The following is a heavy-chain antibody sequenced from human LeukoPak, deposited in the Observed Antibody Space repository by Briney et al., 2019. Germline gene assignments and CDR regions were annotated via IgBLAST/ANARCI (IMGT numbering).Heavy chain of an antibody. V-gene: IGHV3-23*01. CDR1: GFTFSSYG. J-gene: IGHJ4*02. CDR3: ARGGGSYYGSGSYYRPFDY. CDR2: ISGSGGST. Sequence: GGSLRLSCAASGFTFSSYGMSWVRQAPGKGLEWVSAISGSGGSTYYADSVKGRFTISRDNSKNSLYLQMDSLRSEDTALYHCARGGGSYYGSGSYYRPFDYWGQGTLVTVSS. D-gene: IGHD3-10*01.